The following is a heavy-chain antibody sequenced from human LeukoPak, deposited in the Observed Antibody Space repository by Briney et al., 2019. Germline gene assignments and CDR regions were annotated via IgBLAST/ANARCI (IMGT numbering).Heavy chain of an antibody. J-gene: IGHJ3*02. Sequence: GGSLRLSCAASGFTFSDYYMSWIRQAPGKGLEWVSYISSSGSTIYYADSVKGRFTISRDNAKNSLYLQMNSLRAEDTAVYYCARTPHYITMIVFVIWGQGTMVTVSS. CDR3: ARTPHYITMIVFVI. CDR2: ISSSGSTI. D-gene: IGHD3-22*01. V-gene: IGHV3-11*01. CDR1: GFTFSDYY.